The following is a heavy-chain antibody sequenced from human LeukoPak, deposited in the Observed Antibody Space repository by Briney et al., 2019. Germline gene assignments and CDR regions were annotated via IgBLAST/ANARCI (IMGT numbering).Heavy chain of an antibody. Sequence: PSETLSLTCTVSGASISSSSYYWGWIRQSPGKGLEWIGSIYYSGSTYFNPSLKSRVTMSVDTSKNHFSLKLTSVTAADTAVYYCARDVSYDSSGDAFDIWGQGTMVTVSS. CDR2: IYYSGST. CDR3: ARDVSYDSSGDAFDI. D-gene: IGHD3-22*01. V-gene: IGHV4-39*02. CDR1: GASISSSSYY. J-gene: IGHJ3*02.